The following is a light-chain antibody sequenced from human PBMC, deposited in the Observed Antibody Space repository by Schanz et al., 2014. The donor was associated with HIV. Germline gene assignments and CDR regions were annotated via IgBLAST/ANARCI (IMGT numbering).Light chain of an antibody. V-gene: IGLV2-8*01. CDR1: SSDVGGYNF. J-gene: IGLJ3*02. CDR2: EVS. CDR3: SSYAGNNNGV. Sequence: QSALTQPPSASGSPGQSVTISCSGTSSDVGGYNFVSWYQHHPGKAPKLIIYEVSQRPSGVPDRFSGSKSGNTASLTVSGLQAEDEADYYCSSYAGNNNGVFGGGTKVTVL.